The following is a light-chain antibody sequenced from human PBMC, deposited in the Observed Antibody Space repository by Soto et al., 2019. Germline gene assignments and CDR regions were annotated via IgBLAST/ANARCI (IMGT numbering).Light chain of an antibody. CDR2: DVS. CDR3: SSYTSSSTQV. V-gene: IGLV2-14*01. J-gene: IGLJ2*01. Sequence: QPASVSGSPGQSITISCTGTSSDVGGYNYVSWYQQHPAKVPKLIIYDVSNRPSGVSNRFSGSKSGNTASLTISGLQAEDEGDYYCSSYTSSSTQVFGGGTQLTVL. CDR1: SSDVGGYNY.